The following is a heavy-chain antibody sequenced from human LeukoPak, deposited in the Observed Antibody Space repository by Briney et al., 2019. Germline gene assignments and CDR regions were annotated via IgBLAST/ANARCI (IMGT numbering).Heavy chain of an antibody. Sequence: GGSLRLSCAVSGFTDNNNYMSWVRQAPGRGLEWVSFIYSGGATYYADSVKGRFTISRDSSRNTVYLQMNGLRAEDTALYYCAAFPGTGYWGQGALVTVSS. D-gene: IGHD2/OR15-2a*01. CDR1: GFTDNNNY. CDR3: AAFPGTGY. V-gene: IGHV3-53*01. J-gene: IGHJ4*02. CDR2: IYSGGAT.